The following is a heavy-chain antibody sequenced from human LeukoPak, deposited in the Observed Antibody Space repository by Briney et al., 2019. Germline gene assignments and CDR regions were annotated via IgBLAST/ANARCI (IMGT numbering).Heavy chain of an antibody. CDR2: ISGDGSVT. V-gene: IGHV3-74*01. Sequence: GGSLRLSCTASGFTLRNYWMHWVRQVPGKRLVWVSRISGDGSVTNYADSVQGRFTISRDNAKNILYLQINSLRSEDTAVYYCARYSSSSGGASYYLDYWGHGALVTVSS. J-gene: IGHJ4*01. CDR1: GFTLRNYW. CDR3: ARYSSSSGGASYYLDY. D-gene: IGHD6-6*01.